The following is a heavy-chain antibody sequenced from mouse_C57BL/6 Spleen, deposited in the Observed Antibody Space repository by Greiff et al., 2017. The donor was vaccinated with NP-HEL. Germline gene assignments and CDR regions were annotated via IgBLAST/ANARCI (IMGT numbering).Heavy chain of an antibody. CDR3: ARGGPYDGFDY. V-gene: IGHV1-55*01. Sequence: VQLQQPGAELVKPGASVKMSCKASGYTFTSYWITWVKQRPGQGLEWIGDIYPGSGSTNYNEKFKGKATLTVDTSSSTAYLQLSSLTSEDAAVYYCARGGPYDGFDYWGQGTTLTVSS. CDR2: IYPGSGST. J-gene: IGHJ2*01. D-gene: IGHD2-3*01. CDR1: GYTFTSYW.